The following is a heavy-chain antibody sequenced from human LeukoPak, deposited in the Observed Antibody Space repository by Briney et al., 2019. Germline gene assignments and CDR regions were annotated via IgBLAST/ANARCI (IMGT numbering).Heavy chain of an antibody. CDR1: GYTFTLYG. CDR3: AMSTVVISAFDI. J-gene: IGHJ3*02. V-gene: IGHV1-18*01. D-gene: IGHD4-23*01. CDR2: ISAYNGNT. Sequence: ASVKVSCKASGYTFTLYGITWVRQAPGQGLEWMGWISAYNGNTNYAQKLQGRVTMTTDTSTSTAYMELRSLRSDDTAVYYCAMSTVVISAFDIWGQGTMVTVSS.